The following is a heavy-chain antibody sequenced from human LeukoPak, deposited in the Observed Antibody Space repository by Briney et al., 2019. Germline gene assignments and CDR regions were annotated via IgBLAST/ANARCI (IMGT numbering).Heavy chain of an antibody. D-gene: IGHD6-19*01. Sequence: ASVKVSCKASGYTFTGYYMHWVRQAPGQGLEWMGRINPNSGGTNYAQKFQGRVTMTRDTSISTAYMELSRLRSDDTAVYCCARSRIAVTKGGFFPNYYFDYWGQGTLVTVSS. CDR3: ARSRIAVTKGGFFPNYYFDY. CDR2: INPNSGGT. V-gene: IGHV1-2*06. CDR1: GYTFTGYY. J-gene: IGHJ4*02.